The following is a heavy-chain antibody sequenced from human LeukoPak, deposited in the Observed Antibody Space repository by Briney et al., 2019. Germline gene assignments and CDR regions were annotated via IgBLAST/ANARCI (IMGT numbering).Heavy chain of an antibody. CDR1: GFTFSDYY. V-gene: IGHV3-11*01. Sequence: GGSLRLSCAASGFTFSDYYMNWIRQAPGKGLEWISYMSSSGETIYYADSVMGRFTISRDNAKNSLYLQMDSLRAEDTALYYCAVSGWYGDWGQGTLVTVSS. CDR3: AVSGWYGD. D-gene: IGHD6-19*01. J-gene: IGHJ4*02. CDR2: MSSSGETI.